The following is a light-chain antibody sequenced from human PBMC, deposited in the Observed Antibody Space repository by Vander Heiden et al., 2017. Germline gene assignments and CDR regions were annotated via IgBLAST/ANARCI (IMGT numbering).Light chain of an antibody. J-gene: IGKJ4*01. CDR2: GAT. CDR1: QSVNTY. V-gene: IGKV1-39*01. CDR3: QHSYT. Sequence: SQSVNTYLNWYQQKPGKAPKLLIHGATTLQTEVPSRFSGSGSGTEFTLTINGLQPEDFATYYCQHSYTFGGGTKVEIK.